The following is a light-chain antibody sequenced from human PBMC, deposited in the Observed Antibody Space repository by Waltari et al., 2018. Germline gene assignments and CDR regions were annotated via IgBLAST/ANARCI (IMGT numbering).Light chain of an antibody. V-gene: IGKV3-11*01. CDR1: QSVSYY. CDR2: DTS. CDR3: QQRRNWPLT. Sequence: EIVLTQSPATLSLSPVERATLSCRASQSVSYYLAWNQQRPGQAPRPLISDTSHKATGIPDRFRGSGSETDFTLTISRLEPEDFAVYYCQQRRNWPLTFGGGTKVEIK. J-gene: IGKJ4*01.